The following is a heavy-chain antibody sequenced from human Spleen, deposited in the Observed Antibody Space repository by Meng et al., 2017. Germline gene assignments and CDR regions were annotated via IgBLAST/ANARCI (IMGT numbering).Heavy chain of an antibody. D-gene: IGHD3-22*01. CDR2: INHSGST. CDR3: ARGDPADYYDSSGYPY. V-gene: IGHV4-34*01. CDR1: GGSFSGYY. J-gene: IGHJ4*02. Sequence: SETLSLTCAVYGGSFSGYYWNWIRQPPGKGLEWIGEINHSGSTNYNPSLTSRVTISVDTSKNQSSLKLSSVTAADTAVYYCARGDPADYYDSSGYPYWGQGTLVTVSS.